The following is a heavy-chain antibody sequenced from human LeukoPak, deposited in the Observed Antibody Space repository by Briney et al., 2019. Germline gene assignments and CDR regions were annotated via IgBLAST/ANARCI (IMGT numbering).Heavy chain of an antibody. CDR1: GGSFSGYY. V-gene: IGHV4-34*01. D-gene: IGHD6-13*01. J-gene: IGHJ4*02. CDR3: AGGIAAAGTLDY. CDR2: INHSGST. Sequence: SETLSLTCAVYGGSFSGYYWSWIRQPPGKGLEWIGEINHSGSTNYNPSLKSRVTISVDTSKNQFSLKLSSVTAADTAVYYCAGGIAAAGTLDYWGQGTLVTVSS.